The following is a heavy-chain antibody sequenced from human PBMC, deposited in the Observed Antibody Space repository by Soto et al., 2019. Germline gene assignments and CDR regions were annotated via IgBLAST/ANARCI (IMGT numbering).Heavy chain of an antibody. V-gene: IGHV3-48*02. Sequence: GGSLRLSCAASGFTFSSYSMNWVRQAPGKGLEWVSYISTSSTTIYYADSVKGRFTISRDNAKNSLFLQINSLRDEDTAVYYCTTDSYTTIIIVRFDYWDHGTLVTVSS. J-gene: IGHJ4*01. CDR1: GFTFSSYS. CDR2: ISTSSTTI. D-gene: IGHD3-22*01. CDR3: TTDSYTTIIIVRFDY.